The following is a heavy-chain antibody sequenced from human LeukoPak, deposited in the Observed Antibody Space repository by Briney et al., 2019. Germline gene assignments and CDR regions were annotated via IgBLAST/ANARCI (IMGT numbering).Heavy chain of an antibody. CDR2: ISSNGGST. CDR1: GFTFNSYV. CDR3: AKQWRGTGDAFDI. Sequence: GGSLRLSCSASGFTFNSYVMHWVRQAPGKGLEYVSAISSNGGSTYYADSVKGRFTISRDNSENTLYLQMNSLRAEDTAVYYCAKQWRGTGDAFDIWGQGTVVTFSS. V-gene: IGHV3-64*04. D-gene: IGHD3/OR15-3a*01. J-gene: IGHJ3*02.